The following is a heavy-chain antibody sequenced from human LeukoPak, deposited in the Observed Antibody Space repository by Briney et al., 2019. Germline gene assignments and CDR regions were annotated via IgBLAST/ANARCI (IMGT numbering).Heavy chain of an antibody. CDR1: GFTSSNYK. V-gene: IGHV3-48*03. J-gene: IGHJ3*02. CDR3: ARDGSGYSHDAFDI. CDR2: IISGGSTL. D-gene: IGHD5-12*01. Sequence: GGSLRVSCGSSGFTSSNYKICWGRQAPESGLGRGLYIISGGSTLYYPYSVKRRFTISRDHAMKSLYLQMNSLRAEDTAGYDCARDGSGYSHDAFDIWGQGTMVTVSS.